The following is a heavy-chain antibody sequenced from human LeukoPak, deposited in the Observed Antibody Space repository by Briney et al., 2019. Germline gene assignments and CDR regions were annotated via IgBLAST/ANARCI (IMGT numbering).Heavy chain of an antibody. D-gene: IGHD3-16*01. CDR1: GGSISGYY. V-gene: IGHV4-4*09. CDR3: ARFTYTTRPSDV. Sequence: SETLSLTCSVSGGSISGYYWSWIRQPPGQTLEWIGYVCSSGSTNYNPSLQSRVTMSVDTSMNQFSLRLSSVTAADTAVYYCARFTYTTRPSDVWGKGTTVTVSS. CDR2: VCSSGST. J-gene: IGHJ6*04.